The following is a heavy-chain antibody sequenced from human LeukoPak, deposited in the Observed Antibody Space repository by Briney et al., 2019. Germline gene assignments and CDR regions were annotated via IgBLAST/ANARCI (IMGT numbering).Heavy chain of an antibody. CDR1: GFTFSSYW. Sequence: GGSLRLSCAASGFTFSSYWMEWVRQAPGKGLVWVSRINSDGSNTTYADSVKGRFTISRDNGKNKLYLQMNSLRAEDTAVYYCARGVYGPLFDPWGQGTLVTVSS. V-gene: IGHV3-74*01. CDR2: INSDGSNT. CDR3: ARGVYGPLFDP. J-gene: IGHJ5*02. D-gene: IGHD2-8*01.